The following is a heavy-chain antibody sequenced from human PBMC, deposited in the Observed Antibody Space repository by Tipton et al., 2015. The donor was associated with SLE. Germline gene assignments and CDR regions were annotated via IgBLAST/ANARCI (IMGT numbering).Heavy chain of an antibody. D-gene: IGHD3-3*02. V-gene: IGHV4-4*07. Sequence: TLSLTCTVSGGSINSFYWTWVRQPAGKGLEWIGHFHSSGILNYNPSPKSRVTMSGDTSKNQLSLKLNAVTAADTAVYYCARTAVLAAIMMDVWGQGTTVTVSS. CDR2: FHSSGIL. CDR3: ARTAVLAAIMMDV. J-gene: IGHJ6*02. CDR1: GGSINSFY.